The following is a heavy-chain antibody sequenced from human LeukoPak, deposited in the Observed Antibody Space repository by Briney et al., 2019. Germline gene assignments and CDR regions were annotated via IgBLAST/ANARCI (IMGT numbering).Heavy chain of an antibody. V-gene: IGHV4-34*01. CDR3: ARVRTTRLLSRTLFDY. D-gene: IGHD2-21*02. Sequence: PSETLSLTCAVYGGSFSGYYWSWIRQPPGKGLEWIGEINHSGSTNYNPSLKSRVTISVDTSKNQFSLKLSSVTAADTAVYYCARVRTTRLLSRTLFDYWGQGTLVTVSS. CDR2: INHSGST. J-gene: IGHJ4*02. CDR1: GGSFSGYY.